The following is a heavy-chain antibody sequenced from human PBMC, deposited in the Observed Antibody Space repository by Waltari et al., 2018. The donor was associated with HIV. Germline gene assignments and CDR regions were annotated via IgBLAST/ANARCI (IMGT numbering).Heavy chain of an antibody. CDR2: IIPILGIA. CDR1: GGTFSSYA. J-gene: IGHJ6*02. V-gene: IGHV1-69*04. D-gene: IGHD2-8*01. Sequence: QVQLVQSGAEVKKPGSSVKVSCKASGGTFSSYAISWVRQAPGQGLEWMGRIIPILGIANYAQKFQGRVTITADKSTSTAYMELSSLRSEDTAVYYCARGYCTNGVCPYGMDVWGQGTTVTVSS. CDR3: ARGYCTNGVCPYGMDV.